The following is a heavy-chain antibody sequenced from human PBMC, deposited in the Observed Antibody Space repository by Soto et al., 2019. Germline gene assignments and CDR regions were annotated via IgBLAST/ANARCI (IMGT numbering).Heavy chain of an antibody. Sequence: SETLSLTCTVSGGSISSSSYYWGWIRQPPGKGLEWIGSIYYSGSTYYNPSLKSRVTISVDTSKNQFSLKLSSVTAADTAVYYCARDVGDVGNYWGQGTLVTVSS. D-gene: IGHD3-16*01. V-gene: IGHV4-39*07. CDR2: IYYSGST. CDR1: GGSISSSSYY. J-gene: IGHJ4*02. CDR3: ARDVGDVGNY.